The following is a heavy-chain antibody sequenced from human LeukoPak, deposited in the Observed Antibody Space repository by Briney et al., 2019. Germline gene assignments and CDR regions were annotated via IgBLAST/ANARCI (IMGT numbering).Heavy chain of an antibody. Sequence: GGSLRLSCEASGFTFYTYAIYWVRQAPGKGLEWVSGICGSGGCTYYADSVKGRFTISRDNSKNTVYLQMNSLTADDTAVYYCAKTTVGYSSGRYPGWPADCWGQGTLDTVSS. CDR1: GFTFYTYA. CDR2: ICGSGGCT. D-gene: IGHD6-19*01. V-gene: IGHV3-23*01. J-gene: IGHJ4*02. CDR3: AKTTVGYSSGRYPGWPADC.